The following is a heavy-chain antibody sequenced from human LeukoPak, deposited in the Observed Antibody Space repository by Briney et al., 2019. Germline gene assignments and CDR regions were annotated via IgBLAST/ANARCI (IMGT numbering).Heavy chain of an antibody. V-gene: IGHV3-74*03. CDR1: GFTFSSYW. J-gene: IGHJ3*02. Sequence: GGSLRLSCAASGFTFSSYWMSWVRQAPGKGLVRVSRIDGDGTTKYADSVRGRFTISRDNAKKTLYLQMNGLRAEDMAVYYCARVIVGGMRAFDMWGQGTMVTVSS. CDR3: ARVIVGGMRAFDM. D-gene: IGHD1-26*01. CDR2: IDGDGTT.